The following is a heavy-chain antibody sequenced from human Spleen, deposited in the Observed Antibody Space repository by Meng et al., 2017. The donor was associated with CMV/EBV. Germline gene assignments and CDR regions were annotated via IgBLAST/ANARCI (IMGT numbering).Heavy chain of an antibody. Sequence: TFSDYYIHWVRQAPGQGLEWMAWINPNSGGTNFAQKFQGRVTLTRDTSISTAYMEVRKLRSDDTAIYYCARGAEMKTYGDILTGPGDYWGQGTLVTVSS. CDR3: ARGAEMKTYGDILTGPGDY. D-gene: IGHD3-9*01. J-gene: IGHJ4*02. V-gene: IGHV1-2*02. CDR2: INPNSGGT. CDR1: TFSDYY.